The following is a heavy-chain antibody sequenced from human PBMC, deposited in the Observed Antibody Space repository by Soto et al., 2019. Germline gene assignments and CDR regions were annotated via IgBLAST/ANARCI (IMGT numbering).Heavy chain of an antibody. V-gene: IGHV1-18*01. CDR1: GYSFSTYG. D-gene: IGHD3-10*01. CDR2: ISAYNNKT. J-gene: IGHJ5*02. CDR3: ARSTGRITTVRRFDP. Sequence: QVQLVQSGAEVKKPGASVRVSCKASGYSFSTYGISWVRQAPGQGLEWMGWISAYNNKTNYAQKLQGRLTMTTDTSTSTAYMELASLRPDDTAVYCCARSTGRITTVRRFDPWGQGTLVRVSS.